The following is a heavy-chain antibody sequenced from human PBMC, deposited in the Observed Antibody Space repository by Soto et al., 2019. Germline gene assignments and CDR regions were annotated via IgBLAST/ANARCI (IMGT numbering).Heavy chain of an antibody. J-gene: IGHJ4*02. CDR2: VHYSGST. CDR3: ASQHYYDSSGYYVVY. CDR1: GGSISSNFYY. D-gene: IGHD3-22*01. Sequence: PSETLSLTCSVSGGSISSNFYYWGWIRQPPGKGLEWIATVHYSGSTYYTPSLKSRVTISADASNNQFSLKLSSVTAADTAVYYCASQHYYDSSGYYVVYWGQGTLVTVSS. V-gene: IGHV4-39*01.